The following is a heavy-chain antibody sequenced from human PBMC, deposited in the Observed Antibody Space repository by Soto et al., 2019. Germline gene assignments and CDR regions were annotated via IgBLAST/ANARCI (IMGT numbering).Heavy chain of an antibody. CDR2: ISYDGSNK. CDR3: ARDRLQYCSSTSCYGNSGMDV. V-gene: IGHV3-30-3*01. Sequence: GGSLRLSCAASGFTFSSYAMHWVRQAPGKGLEWVAVISYDGSNKYYADSVKGRFTISRDNSKNTPYLQMNSLRAEDTAVYYCARDRLQYCSSTSCYGNSGMDVWGQGTTVTVSS. CDR1: GFTFSSYA. J-gene: IGHJ6*02. D-gene: IGHD2-2*01.